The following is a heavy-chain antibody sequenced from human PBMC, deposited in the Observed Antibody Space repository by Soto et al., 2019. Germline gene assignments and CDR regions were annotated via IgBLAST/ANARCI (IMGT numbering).Heavy chain of an antibody. V-gene: IGHV4-30-4*01. D-gene: IGHD3-10*01. CDR1: GASIISLDYY. Sequence: QVQLQESGPGLVRPSQTLSLTCTVSGASIISLDYYWTWIRQPPGKGLECIGHTYHTGATYYNPSHETQVVMWVDTPSTQFSLGSRSVTGADTGVFYCARGAIVSLVRGVMGGNWFDPWGQGTLVTVSS. J-gene: IGHJ5*02. CDR2: TYHTGAT. CDR3: ARGAIVSLVRGVMGGNWFDP.